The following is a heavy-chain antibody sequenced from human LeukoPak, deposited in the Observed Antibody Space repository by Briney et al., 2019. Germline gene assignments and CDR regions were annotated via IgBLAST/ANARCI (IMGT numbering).Heavy chain of an antibody. Sequence: GGSLRLSCAASGFTFSSYGMHWVRQAPGKGLDWVAFIRYDGNNKYYADSVKGRFTISRDNSKNTLYLQMNSLRPEDTAVYYCAKDSALYCSSSSCYLGYWGQGTLVTVSS. J-gene: IGHJ4*02. V-gene: IGHV3-30*02. CDR1: GFTFSSYG. D-gene: IGHD2-2*01. CDR3: AKDSALYCSSSSCYLGY. CDR2: IRYDGNNK.